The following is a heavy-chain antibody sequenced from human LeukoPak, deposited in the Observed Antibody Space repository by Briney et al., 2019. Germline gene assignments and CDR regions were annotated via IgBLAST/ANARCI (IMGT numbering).Heavy chain of an antibody. J-gene: IGHJ3*02. CDR1: GGSISSYY. Sequence: SETLSLTCTVSGGSISSYYWSWIRQLPGKGLEWIGYIYYSGSTNYNPSLKSRVTISVDTSKNQFSLKLSSVTAADTAVYYCARRRRTAMAFDAFDIWGQGTMVTVSS. D-gene: IGHD5-18*01. CDR2: IYYSGST. CDR3: ARRRRTAMAFDAFDI. V-gene: IGHV4-59*08.